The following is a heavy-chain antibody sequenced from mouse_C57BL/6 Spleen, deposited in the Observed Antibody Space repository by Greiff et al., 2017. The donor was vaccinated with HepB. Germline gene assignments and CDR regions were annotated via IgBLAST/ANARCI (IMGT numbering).Heavy chain of an antibody. J-gene: IGHJ2*01. CDR3: ARRATVVATSLDY. CDR1: GYTFTSYW. CDR2: IHPNSGST. V-gene: IGHV1-64*01. Sequence: QVQLQQPGAELVKPGASVKLSCKASGYTFTSYWMHWVKQRPGQGLEWIGMIHPNSGSTNYNEKFKSKATLTVDKSSSTAYMQLSSLTSEDSAVYYCARRATVVATSLDYWGQGTTLTVSS. D-gene: IGHD1-1*01.